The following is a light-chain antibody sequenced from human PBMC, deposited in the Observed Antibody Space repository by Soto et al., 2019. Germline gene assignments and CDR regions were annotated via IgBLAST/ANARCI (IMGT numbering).Light chain of an antibody. CDR3: QQYNSMPAT. CDR1: QSISSW. V-gene: IGKV1-5*03. CDR2: KAS. J-gene: IGKJ2*01. Sequence: DIPMTQSPSTLSASVGDRVTITCRASQSISSWLAWYQQKPGKAPKLLIYKASSLESGVPSRFSGSGSGTEFTLTISSLQPDDFATYYCQQYNSMPATFGQGTKLEIK.